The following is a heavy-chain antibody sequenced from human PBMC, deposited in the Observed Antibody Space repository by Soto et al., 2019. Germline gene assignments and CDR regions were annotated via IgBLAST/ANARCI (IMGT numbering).Heavy chain of an antibody. CDR2: MDYSGST. CDR3: ARDKITGLFDY. D-gene: IGHD2-8*02. Sequence: NPSETLSRTCTVSGGSISASSYYWGWIRQPPGKGLEWIGSMDYSGSTYYNPSLKSRVTISVDTSKNQFSLKLTSVTAADTAVYYCARDKITGLFDYWGQGTLVTVSS. CDR1: GGSISASSYY. V-gene: IGHV4-39*07. J-gene: IGHJ4*02.